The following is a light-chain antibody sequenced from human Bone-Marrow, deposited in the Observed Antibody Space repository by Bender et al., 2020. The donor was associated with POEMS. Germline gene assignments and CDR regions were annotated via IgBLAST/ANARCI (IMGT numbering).Light chain of an antibody. J-gene: IGLJ2*01. CDR1: SSDVGSYNL. CDR2: EDS. Sequence: QSALTQPASVSGSPGQSVTISCTGTSSDVGSYNLISWYQQHPGKAPKLMIYEDSSRPSGFSTRFSGSKSGNTVSLTLSGLQAEREAKYLCPSFTGSPTPFFGGGTKLPVL. CDR3: PSFTGSPTPF. V-gene: IGLV2-23*01.